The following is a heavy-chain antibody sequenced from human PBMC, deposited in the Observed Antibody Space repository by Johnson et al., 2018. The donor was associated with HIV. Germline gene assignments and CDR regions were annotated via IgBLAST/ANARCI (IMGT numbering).Heavy chain of an antibody. J-gene: IGHJ3*02. Sequence: QVQLVESGGGVVRPGRSLRLSCVASGFSFSAYAIHWVRQAPGQGLEWVAVIWYDGSNKYYADSVKGRFTISRDNSKKTLSLQMNSLRPEDTAVYYCAKSSSATYYGDAFDMWGQGTMVTVSS. CDR2: IWYDGSNK. CDR3: AKSSSATYYGDAFDM. V-gene: IGHV3-33*06. D-gene: IGHD3-10*01. CDR1: GFSFSAYA.